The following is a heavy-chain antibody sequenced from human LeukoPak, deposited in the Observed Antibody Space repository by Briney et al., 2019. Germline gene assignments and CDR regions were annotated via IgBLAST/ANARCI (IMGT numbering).Heavy chain of an antibody. V-gene: IGHV3-30-3*01. Sequence: GRSLRLSCAASGFTFSSYAMHWVRQAPGKGLEWVAVISYDGSNKYYADSVKGRFTISRGNSKNTLYLQMNSLRAEDTAVYFCAREAPRSGWVDCWGQGTLVTVSS. CDR3: AREAPRSGWVDC. CDR1: GFTFSSYA. J-gene: IGHJ4*02. D-gene: IGHD3-3*01. CDR2: ISYDGSNK.